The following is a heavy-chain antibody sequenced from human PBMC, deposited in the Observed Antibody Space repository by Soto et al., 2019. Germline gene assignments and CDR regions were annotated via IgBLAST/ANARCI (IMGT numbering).Heavy chain of an antibody. D-gene: IGHD3-9*01. J-gene: IGHJ3*02. V-gene: IGHV2-5*02. CDR2: IFWDDDK. CDR3: AHRLFFRDFDAYNDAFDI. Sequence: QITLKESGLTLVEPTQTLTLTCTVSGFSLSTSGVGVGWIRQPPGKALEWLALIFWDDDKRYSPSLKSRLTITKDTSKNQVVLTLTNMDPVDTATYYCAHRLFFRDFDAYNDAFDIWGQGTMVTVSS. CDR1: GFSLSTSGVG.